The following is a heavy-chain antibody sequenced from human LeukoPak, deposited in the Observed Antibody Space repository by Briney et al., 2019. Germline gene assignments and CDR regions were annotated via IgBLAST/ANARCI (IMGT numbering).Heavy chain of an antibody. Sequence: SETLSLTCTVSGGSISSYYWSWIRQPPGKGLEWIGYIYYSGSTNYNPSLKSRVTISVDTSKNQFSLKLSSVTAADTAVYYCAGDVGGTLDYWSQGTVVTVSS. CDR1: GGSISSYY. J-gene: IGHJ4*02. V-gene: IGHV4-59*01. CDR2: IYYSGST. D-gene: IGHD1-26*01. CDR3: AGDVGGTLDY.